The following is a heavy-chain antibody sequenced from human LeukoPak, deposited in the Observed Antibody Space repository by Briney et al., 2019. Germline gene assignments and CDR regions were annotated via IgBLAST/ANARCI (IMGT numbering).Heavy chain of an antibody. CDR1: GYTFTGYY. J-gene: IGHJ4*02. D-gene: IGHD3-10*01. Sequence: ASVKVSCKASGYTFTGYYIHWVRQAPGQGLEWMGWINPNSGGTDYAQKFQGRVTMTRDTSTTTVYMELSSLISEDTAVYYCARVGFDQGSLDYWGQGTLVTVSS. CDR2: INPNSGGT. V-gene: IGHV1-2*02. CDR3: ARVGFDQGSLDY.